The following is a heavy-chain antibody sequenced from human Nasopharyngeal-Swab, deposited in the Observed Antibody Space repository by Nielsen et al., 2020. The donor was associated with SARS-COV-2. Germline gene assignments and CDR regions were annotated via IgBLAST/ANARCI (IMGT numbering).Heavy chain of an antibody. D-gene: IGHD5/OR15-5a*01. CDR1: GFTFNNFP. CDR3: AKDNSVRYPDY. CDR2: INQRGDGT. V-gene: IGHV3-23*01. J-gene: IGHJ4*02. Sequence: GGSLRLSCGAFGFTFNNFPMSWVRQAPGKGLEWVSYINQRGDGTYYTDSVEGRFTASRDNSKNTLYLQMNSLRVEDTAVYYCAKDNSVRYPDYWGQGTLVTVSS.